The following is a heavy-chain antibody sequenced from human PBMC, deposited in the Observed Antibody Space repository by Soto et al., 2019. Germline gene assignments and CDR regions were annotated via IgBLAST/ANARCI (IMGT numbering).Heavy chain of an antibody. CDR1: GGSISSSSYY. Sequence: QLQLQESGPGLVKPSETLSLTCTVSGGSISSSSYYWGWIRQPPGKGLEWIGSIYYSGSTYYNPSLKSRVTISVDTSKNQFSLKLSSVTAADTAVYYCARDYGDYVSWGSNAFDIWGQGTMVTVSS. D-gene: IGHD4-17*01. J-gene: IGHJ3*02. CDR2: IYYSGST. V-gene: IGHV4-39*02. CDR3: ARDYGDYVSWGSNAFDI.